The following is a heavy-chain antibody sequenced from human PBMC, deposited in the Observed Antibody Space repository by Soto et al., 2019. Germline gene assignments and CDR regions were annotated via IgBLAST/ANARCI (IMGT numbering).Heavy chain of an antibody. CDR3: TSSALIDCYYDFGMDV. V-gene: IGHV3-73*02. CDR1: GFTFSGSA. Sequence: EVQLVESGGGLVQPGGSLKLSCAASGFTFSGSAMHWVRQASGTGLEWVGRIRSKANSYATAYAASVKGRFTISRDDSKNTAYLQMNSLKTEDTAVYYCTSSALIDCYYDFGMDVWGQGTKVTVSS. D-gene: IGHD3-22*01. J-gene: IGHJ6*02. CDR2: IRSKANSYAT.